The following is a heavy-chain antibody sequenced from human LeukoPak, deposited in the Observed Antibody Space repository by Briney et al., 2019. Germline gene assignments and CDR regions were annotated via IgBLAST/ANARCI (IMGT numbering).Heavy chain of an antibody. J-gene: IGHJ2*01. CDR2: INHSGST. Sequence: SETLSLTCAVYGGSFSGYYWSWIRQPPGKGLEWIGEINHSGSTNYNPSLKSRVTISVDTSKNQFSLKLSSVTAADTAVYYCAREQVVDPNWYFDLWGRGTLVTVSS. CDR1: GGSFSGYY. CDR3: AREQVVDPNWYFDL. V-gene: IGHV4-34*01. D-gene: IGHD2-2*01.